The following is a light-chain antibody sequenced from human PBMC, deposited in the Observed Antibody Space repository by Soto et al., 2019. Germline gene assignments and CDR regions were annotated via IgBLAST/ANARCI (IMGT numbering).Light chain of an antibody. CDR3: QQRRYWPLT. J-gene: IGKJ1*01. CDR1: QSVSSY. CDR2: DAS. Sequence: EIVLTQSPAILSMSPGERATLSCRASQSVSSYFALYQQKPGQAPRLLIYDASHRATGVPARFSVSGSGTDFTLTISSLEPEDFAVYYCQQRRYWPLTFGQGTKVAIK. V-gene: IGKV3-11*01.